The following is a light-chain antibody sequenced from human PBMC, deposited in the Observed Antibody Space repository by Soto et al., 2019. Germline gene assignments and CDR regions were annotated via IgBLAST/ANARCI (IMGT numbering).Light chain of an antibody. V-gene: IGKV1-5*01. J-gene: IGKJ2*01. CDR2: DAS. Sequence: DIQMTQSPSTLSASVGDRVTITCRASQSISSWLAWYQQKPGKAPKLLIYDASSLESGVPSRFSGSGSGTEFTLPISSLQPDDFATYYCQQYNSFGQGTKLEIK. CDR3: QQYNS. CDR1: QSISSW.